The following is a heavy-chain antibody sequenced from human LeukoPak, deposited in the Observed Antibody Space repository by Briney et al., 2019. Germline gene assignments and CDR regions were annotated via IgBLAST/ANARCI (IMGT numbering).Heavy chain of an antibody. CDR2: IKQDGSEK. V-gene: IGHV3-7*01. CDR3: ARDSGMVRGVNAFDI. CDR1: GFTFSSYW. D-gene: IGHD3-10*01. J-gene: IGHJ3*02. Sequence: GGSLRLSCAASGFTFSSYWMSWVRQAPGKGLEWLANIKQDGSEKYYVDSVKGRFTISRDNAKNSLYLQMNSLRAEDTAVYYCARDSGMVRGVNAFDIWGQGTMVTVSS.